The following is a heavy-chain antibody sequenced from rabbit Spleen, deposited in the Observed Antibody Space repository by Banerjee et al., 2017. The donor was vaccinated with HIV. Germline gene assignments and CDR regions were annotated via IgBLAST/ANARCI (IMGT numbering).Heavy chain of an antibody. D-gene: IGHD2-1*01. CDR2: IDSGSSAFT. J-gene: IGHJ4*01. V-gene: IGHV1S45*01. Sequence: QEQLVESGGGLVQPEGSLTLTCTASGFSFSFNHYMCWVRQAPGKGPEWIACIDSGSSAFTYFANWAKGRFTISKTSSTTVTLQMTSLTAADTATYFCAKGSAAMTMMITGYYLNLWGQGTLVTVS. CDR1: GFSFSFNHY. CDR3: AKGSAAMTMMITGYYLNL.